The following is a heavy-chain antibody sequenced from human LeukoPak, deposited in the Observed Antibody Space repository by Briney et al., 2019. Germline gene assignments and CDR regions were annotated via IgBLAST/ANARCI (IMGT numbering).Heavy chain of an antibody. CDR1: GYTVTSYY. Sequence: ASVKVSCKASGYTVTSYYMHWVRQAPGQGLEWMGWINPNSGGTNYAQKFQGWVTMTRDTSISTAYMELSRLRSDDTAVYYCTRGPPNWGYDFWGQGTLVTVSS. CDR2: INPNSGGT. CDR3: TRGPPNWGYDF. D-gene: IGHD7-27*01. V-gene: IGHV1-2*04. J-gene: IGHJ4*02.